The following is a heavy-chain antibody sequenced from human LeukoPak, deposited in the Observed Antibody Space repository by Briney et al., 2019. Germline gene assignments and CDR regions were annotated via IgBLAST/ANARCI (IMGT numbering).Heavy chain of an antibody. D-gene: IGHD5-12*01. CDR1: GYTFTGYY. V-gene: IGHV1-2*02. J-gene: IGHJ3*02. CDR3: ASGSGYELGGAFDI. Sequence: ASVKVSCKASGYTFTGYYIYWVRQAPGQGLEWMGWINPNSGGTNYAQKFRGRVTMTRDTSISTAYMELSRLRSDDTAVYYCASGSGYELGGAFDIWGQGTMVTVSS. CDR2: INPNSGGT.